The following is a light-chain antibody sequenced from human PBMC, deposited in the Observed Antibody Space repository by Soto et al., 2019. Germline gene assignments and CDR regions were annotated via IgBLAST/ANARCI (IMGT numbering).Light chain of an antibody. CDR3: QKYNSAPWT. CDR1: QSVNSY. Sequence: EIVLTQSPATLSLSPGERATLSCRASQSVNSYLAWYQQKPGQAPRLLIYEGSKRATGIPARFSGSGSGTDFTLTISSLEPEDFAVYYCQKYNSAPWTFGQGTKVEIK. J-gene: IGKJ1*01. V-gene: IGKV3-11*01. CDR2: EGS.